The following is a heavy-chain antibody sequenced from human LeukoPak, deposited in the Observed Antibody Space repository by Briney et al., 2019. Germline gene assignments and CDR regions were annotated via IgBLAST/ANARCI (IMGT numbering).Heavy chain of an antibody. Sequence: GGSLRLSCAASGFTFSSYAMHWVRQAPGKGLEWVAVISYDGSNKYYADSVKGRFTISRDNSKNTLYLQMNSLRAEDTAVYYCAKGTEGADYAFDIWGQGTMVTVSS. J-gene: IGHJ3*02. V-gene: IGHV3-30-3*01. CDR3: AKGTEGADYAFDI. CDR1: GFTFSSYA. CDR2: ISYDGSNK. D-gene: IGHD1-26*01.